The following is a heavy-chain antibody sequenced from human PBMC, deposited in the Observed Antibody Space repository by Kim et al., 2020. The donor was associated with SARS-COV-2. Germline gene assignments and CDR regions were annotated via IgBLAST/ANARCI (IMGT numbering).Heavy chain of an antibody. CDR3: ARAPYTVTTFYYYGMDV. D-gene: IGHD4-4*01. V-gene: IGHV4-31*03. Sequence: SETLSLTCTVSGGSISSGGYYWSWIRQHPGKGLEWIGYIYYSGSTYYNPSLKSRVTISVDTSKNQFSLKLSSVTAADTAVYYCARAPYTVTTFYYYGMDVWGQGTTVTVSS. J-gene: IGHJ6*02. CDR1: GGSISSGGYY. CDR2: IYYSGST.